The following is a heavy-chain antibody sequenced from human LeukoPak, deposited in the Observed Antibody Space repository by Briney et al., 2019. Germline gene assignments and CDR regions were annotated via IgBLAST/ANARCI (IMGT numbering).Heavy chain of an antibody. V-gene: IGHV4-4*07. CDR3: ARTTGSGRYYYYYMDV. Sequence: SETLSLTCTVSGGSISSYYWSWIRQPAGKGLEWIGRIYTSGSTNYNPSLKSRVTISVDTSKNQFSLKLSSVTAADTAVYYCARTTGSGRYYYYYMDVWGKGTTVTISS. D-gene: IGHD1-26*01. CDR1: GGSISSYY. J-gene: IGHJ6*03. CDR2: IYTSGST.